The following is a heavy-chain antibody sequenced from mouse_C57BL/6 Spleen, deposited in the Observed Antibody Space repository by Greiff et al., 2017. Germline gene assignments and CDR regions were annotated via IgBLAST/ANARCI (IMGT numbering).Heavy chain of an antibody. J-gene: IGHJ4*01. CDR2: IDPETGGT. CDR1: GYTFTDYA. Sequence: VQLQQSGAELVRPGASVTLSCKASGYTFTDYAMHWVKQTPVHGLEWIGAIDPETGGTAYNQKFKGKAILTADKSSSTAYMELRSLTSEDSAVYYCTRSSYDDMDYWGQGTSVTVSS. V-gene: IGHV1-15*01. CDR3: TRSSYDDMDY. D-gene: IGHD2-12*01.